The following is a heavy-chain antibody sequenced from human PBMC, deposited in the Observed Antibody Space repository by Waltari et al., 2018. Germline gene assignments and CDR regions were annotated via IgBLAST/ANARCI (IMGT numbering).Heavy chain of an antibody. CDR3: AKGRVYGDHFQH. Sequence: EVQLLESGGGLVQPGGSLRLSCAASGFTFSSYDMTWVRQAPGKGLGGGSSISGRGSSTYYADSGKGRFTISRDNSNNTLYLQMNSLRAEDTAVYYCAKGRVYGDHFQHWGQGTLVTVSS. D-gene: IGHD4-17*01. CDR1: GFTFSSYD. J-gene: IGHJ1*01. V-gene: IGHV3-23*01. CDR2: ISGRGSST.